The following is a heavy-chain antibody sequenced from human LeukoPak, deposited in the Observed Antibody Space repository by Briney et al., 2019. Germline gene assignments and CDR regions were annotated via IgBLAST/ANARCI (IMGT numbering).Heavy chain of an antibody. D-gene: IGHD3-10*01. V-gene: IGHV3-7*01. CDR2: IKQDGSAK. Sequence: GGSLRLSCAGSGFTFSTYWMSWVRQAPGKGLEWVANIKQDGSAKYYVDSVKGRFTISRDNAKNSLYLQMNSLRAEDTAVYYCASTTHYYGSGTYDYYFDYWGQGTLLTVSS. CDR3: ASTTHYYGSGTYDYYFDY. J-gene: IGHJ4*02. CDR1: GFTFSTYW.